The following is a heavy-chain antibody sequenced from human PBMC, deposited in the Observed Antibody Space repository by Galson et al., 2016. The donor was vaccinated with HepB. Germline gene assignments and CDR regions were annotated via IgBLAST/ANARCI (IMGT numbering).Heavy chain of an antibody. CDR1: GFTFSDYW. CDR3: ARLNWNDGYFDH. J-gene: IGHJ4*02. Sequence: SLRLSCAASGFTFSDYWMTWVRQAPGKGLEWVANINQDGTDKKYVDSVKGRFAISRDTARNSPYLQMNSLRAEDTAVYYCARLNWNDGYFDHWGQGTLVTVSS. CDR2: INQDGTDK. V-gene: IGHV3-7*03. D-gene: IGHD1-1*01.